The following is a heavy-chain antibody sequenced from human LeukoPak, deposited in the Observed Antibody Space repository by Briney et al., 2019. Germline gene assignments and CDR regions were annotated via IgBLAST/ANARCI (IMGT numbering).Heavy chain of an antibody. J-gene: IGHJ5*02. CDR3: ARGILTYYDILTGGFWFDP. Sequence: ASVKVSCKASGYTFTGYYMHWVRQAPGQGLEWMGWINPNSGGTNYAHKFQGRVTMTRDTSISTAYMELSRLRSDDTAVYYCARGILTYYDILTGGFWFDPWGQGTLVTVSS. CDR1: GYTFTGYY. CDR2: INPNSGGT. D-gene: IGHD3-9*01. V-gene: IGHV1-2*02.